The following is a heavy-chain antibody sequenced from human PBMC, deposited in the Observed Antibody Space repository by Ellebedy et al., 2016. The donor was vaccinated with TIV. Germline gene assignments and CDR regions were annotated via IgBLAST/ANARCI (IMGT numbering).Heavy chain of an antibody. CDR1: VESFSGFY. D-gene: IGHD7-27*01. J-gene: IGHJ4*02. Sequence: SETLSLXXAVYVESFSGFYWNWIRQPPGSGLEWVGEINDSGSTKYNPSLKSRVTISADKTKNQFSLKLTSVTAADTTVYYCARVGELGVNGYYFDYWGQGTLVTVSS. CDR2: INDSGST. CDR3: ARVGELGVNGYYFDY. V-gene: IGHV4-34*01.